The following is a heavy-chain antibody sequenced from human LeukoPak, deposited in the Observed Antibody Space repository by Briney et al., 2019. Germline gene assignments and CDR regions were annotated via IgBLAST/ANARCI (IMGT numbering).Heavy chain of an antibody. V-gene: IGHV3-48*04. CDR2: ISSSSSTI. Sequence: PGGSLRLSCAASGFTFSSYSMNWVRQAPGKGLKWVSYISSSSSTIYYADSVKGRFTISRDNAKNSLYLQMNSLRAEDTAVYYCASHDFWSGLHFDYWGQGTLVTVSS. J-gene: IGHJ4*02. CDR3: ASHDFWSGLHFDY. D-gene: IGHD3-3*01. CDR1: GFTFSSYS.